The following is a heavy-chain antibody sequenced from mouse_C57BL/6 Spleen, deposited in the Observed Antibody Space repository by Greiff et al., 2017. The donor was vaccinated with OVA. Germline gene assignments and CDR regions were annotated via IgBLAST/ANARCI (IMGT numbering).Heavy chain of an antibody. CDR3: ARPDYYGSSLLDY. CDR2: IYPGSGST. V-gene: IGHV1-55*01. J-gene: IGHJ2*01. Sequence: QVQLQQPGAELVKPGASVKMSCKASGYTFTSYWITWVKQRPGQGLEWIGDIYPGSGSTNYNEKFKSKATLTVDTASSTAYMQLSSLTSEDSAVYYCARPDYYGSSLLDYWGQGTTLTVSS. CDR1: GYTFTSYW. D-gene: IGHD1-1*01.